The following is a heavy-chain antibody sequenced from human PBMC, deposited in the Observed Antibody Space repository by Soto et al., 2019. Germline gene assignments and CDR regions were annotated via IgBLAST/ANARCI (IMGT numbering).Heavy chain of an antibody. CDR2: IFPSGTT. CDR3: ARSREFDY. J-gene: IGHJ4*02. V-gene: IGHV4-30-2*01. CDR1: SGCLSGGTYS. Sequence: PSDRLYLNCGVSSGCLSGGTYSWNWIRQTPGKGLEWIGYIFPSGTTYYNPSLRSRVTISIDVSKNQFSLSLRSLTAADTAVYYCARSREFDYWSQGNLVTVSS.